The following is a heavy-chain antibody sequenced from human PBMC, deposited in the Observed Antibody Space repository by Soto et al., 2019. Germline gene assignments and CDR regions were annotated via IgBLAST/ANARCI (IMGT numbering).Heavy chain of an antibody. J-gene: IGHJ5*02. D-gene: IGHD3-22*01. Sequence: GASVKVSCKASGYTFTSYCMSWVRQAPGQGLEWMGWISAYNGNTSYAQKLQGRVTMTTDTSTSTAYMELRSLRSDDTAVYYCARTGNYYDSSAMNWFDPWGQGTLVTVSS. CDR2: ISAYNGNT. CDR3: ARTGNYYDSSAMNWFDP. CDR1: GYTFTSYC. V-gene: IGHV1-18*04.